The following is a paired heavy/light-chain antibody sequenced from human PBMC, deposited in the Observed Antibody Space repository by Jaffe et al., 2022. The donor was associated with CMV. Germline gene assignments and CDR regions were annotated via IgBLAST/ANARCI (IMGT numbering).Light chain of an antibody. CDR3: LQSRRWPRT. J-gene: IGKJ1*01. CDR1: QSVGSS. CDR2: DAS. V-gene: IGKV3-11*01. Sequence: EIVLTQSPATLSLSPGERATLSCRASQSVGSSISWYQHKLGQAPRLLMSDASKRATGIPARFSGSGSGTDFTLTISSLESEDSAVYYCLQSRRWPRTFGQGTKVEIK.
Heavy chain of an antibody. CDR1: GFSFSLYN. CDR2: ITAGSSQR. D-gene: IGHD3-3*01. V-gene: IGHV3-48*02. J-gene: IGHJ4*02. CDR3: ARDSSEGDVYYAFDY. Sequence: EVHLVESGGGVIQPGGSLRLSCSASGFSFSLYNMNWVRQAPGKGLEWLSHITAGSSQRFYADSVWGRFTSSRDNDKNSLYLQMNDLRDEDTAVYFCARDSSEGDVYYAFDYWGQGTLVAVSS.